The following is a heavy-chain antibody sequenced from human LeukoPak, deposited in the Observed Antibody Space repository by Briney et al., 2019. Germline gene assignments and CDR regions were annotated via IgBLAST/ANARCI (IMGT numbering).Heavy chain of an antibody. D-gene: IGHD3-10*01. CDR3: ARQGREGSGSYFAFDI. J-gene: IGHJ3*02. Sequence: PGGSLRLSCAASGFTLSTYSMNWVRQAPGKGLEWVSSISTTSDYIYYADSVKGRFTISRDNAKNSLYLQMNSLRAEDTAVYYCARQGREGSGSYFAFDIWGQGTMVTVSS. V-gene: IGHV3-21*01. CDR2: ISTTSDYI. CDR1: GFTLSTYS.